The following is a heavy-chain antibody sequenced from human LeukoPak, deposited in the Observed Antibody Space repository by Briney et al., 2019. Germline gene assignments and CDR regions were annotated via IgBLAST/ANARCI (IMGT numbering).Heavy chain of an antibody. CDR1: GGSISIYY. J-gene: IGHJ4*02. D-gene: IGHD5-18*01. V-gene: IGHV4-59*01. Sequence: SSETLSLTCTVSGGSISIYYWSWIRQPPGEGREWIGYIYHSGSTNYNPSLKSRVTISVDTSKNQFSLKMSSVTAANTVVYYCASSVDTVMVNIDYWGQGTLVTVPS. CDR2: IYHSGST. CDR3: ASSVDTVMVNIDY.